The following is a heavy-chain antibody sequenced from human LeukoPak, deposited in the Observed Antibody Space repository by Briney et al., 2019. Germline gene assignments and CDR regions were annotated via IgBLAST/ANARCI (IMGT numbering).Heavy chain of an antibody. Sequence: GASVKVSCKASGYTFTGYYMHWVRQAPGQGLEWMGWINPNSGGTNYAQKFQGRVTMTRDTSISTAYMELSRLRSDDTAVYYCARAPGGYSGYDLRLFDYWGQGTLVTVSS. CDR3: ARAPGGYSGYDLRLFDY. V-gene: IGHV1-2*02. CDR2: INPNSGGT. J-gene: IGHJ4*02. D-gene: IGHD5-12*01. CDR1: GYTFTGYY.